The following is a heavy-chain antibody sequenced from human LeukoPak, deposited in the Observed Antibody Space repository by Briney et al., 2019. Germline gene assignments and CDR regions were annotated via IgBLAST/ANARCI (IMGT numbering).Heavy chain of an antibody. CDR3: ASDGSGSYR. CDR1: GFTFSSSW. D-gene: IGHD3-10*01. CDR2: IKQDGSEK. V-gene: IGHV3-7*03. J-gene: IGHJ4*02. Sequence: PGGSLRLSCAASGFTFSSSWMSWVRQAPGKGLEWVANIKQDGSEKDYVDSVKGRFTISRDNAKNSLYLQMNSLRAEDTAVYYCASDGSGSYRWGQGTLVTVSA.